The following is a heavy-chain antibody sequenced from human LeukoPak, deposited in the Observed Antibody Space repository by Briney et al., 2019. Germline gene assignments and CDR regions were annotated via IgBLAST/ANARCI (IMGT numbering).Heavy chain of an antibody. CDR3: AKAKYYYEGGDY. J-gene: IGHJ4*02. CDR2: MSGDGGST. Sequence: PGGSLRLSCAASGFTFDEYAIQRVHPAPRRGLKWVSRMSGDGGSTDYADSLKDRFTISRDNSQNSMYPQMNSLRTSVNALYFFAKAKYYYEGGDYWGEGTPVTVSS. D-gene: IGHD3-22*01. V-gene: IGHV3-43*02. CDR1: GFTFDEYA.